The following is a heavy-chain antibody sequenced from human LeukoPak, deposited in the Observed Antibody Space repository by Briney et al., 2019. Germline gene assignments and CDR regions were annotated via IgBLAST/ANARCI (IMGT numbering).Heavy chain of an antibody. CDR3: ARAKSYYDFWSGHDY. CDR2: IKHDGSEK. D-gene: IGHD3-3*01. V-gene: IGHV3-7*01. Sequence: PGGSLRLSCAASGFTFSSYWMSWVRQAPGKGLEWVANIKHDGSEKYYVDSVKGRFTISRDNAKNSLYLQMNSLRAEDTAVYYCARAKSYYDFWSGHDYWGQGTLVTVSS. CDR1: GFTFSSYW. J-gene: IGHJ4*02.